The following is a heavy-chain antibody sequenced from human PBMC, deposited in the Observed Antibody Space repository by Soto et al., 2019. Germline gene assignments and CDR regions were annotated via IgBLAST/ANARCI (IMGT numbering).Heavy chain of an antibody. CDR3: ASSYSNFTLIDYYYYGMDV. D-gene: IGHD4-4*01. CDR2: INAGNGNT. CDR1: GYTFTSYA. J-gene: IGHJ6*02. Sequence: ASVKVSCKASGYTFTSYAMHWVRQAPGQRLEWMGWINAGNGNTKYSQKFQGRVTITRDTSASTAYMELSSLRSEDTAVYYCASSYSNFTLIDYYYYGMDVWGQGTTVPV. V-gene: IGHV1-3*01.